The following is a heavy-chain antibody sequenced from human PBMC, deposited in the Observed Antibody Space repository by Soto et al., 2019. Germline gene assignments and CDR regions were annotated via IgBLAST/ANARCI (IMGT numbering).Heavy chain of an antibody. V-gene: IGHV4-59*12. D-gene: IGHD3-16*02. CDR3: ARGGPPYYDYVWGSYRNYFDY. CDR1: GGSISDFY. CDR2: IYYSGST. Sequence: SATLALTGTVSGGSISDFYWSWIRQPPGKGLEWIGYIYYSGSTNYNPSPKSRVTISVDTSKNQFSLKLSSVTAADTAVYYCARGGPPYYDYVWGSYRNYFDYWGQGTLVTVSS. J-gene: IGHJ4*02.